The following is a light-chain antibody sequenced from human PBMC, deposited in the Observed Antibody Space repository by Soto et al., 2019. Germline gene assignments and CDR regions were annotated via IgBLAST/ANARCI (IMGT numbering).Light chain of an antibody. CDR2: TAS. J-gene: IGKJ2*01. Sequence: DIQMTQSPSTLSASVGDTVTITCRASQSLSYWLAWYQQKPGQASKLLIHTASTLESGVPSRFSGSGSGTEFTLTISSLQPDDFATFYCQQYDRFPYTFGQGTKLEIK. CDR3: QQYDRFPYT. V-gene: IGKV1-5*03. CDR1: QSLSYW.